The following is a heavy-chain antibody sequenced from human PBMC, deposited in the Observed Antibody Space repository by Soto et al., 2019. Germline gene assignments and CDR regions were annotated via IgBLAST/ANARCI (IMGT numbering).Heavy chain of an antibody. CDR1: GFTFSNYW. CDR2: IKQDGSEK. CDR3: ASPELVDDSIDI. J-gene: IGHJ3*02. D-gene: IGHD2-15*01. Sequence: GGSLRLSCRASGFTFSNYWMTWVRQAPGEGLEWVASIKQDGSEKYYLDSVKGRLITSRDNTENSLYLQMNSLRVEDTAVYYCASPELVDDSIDIWGHGTMVTVSS. V-gene: IGHV3-7*02.